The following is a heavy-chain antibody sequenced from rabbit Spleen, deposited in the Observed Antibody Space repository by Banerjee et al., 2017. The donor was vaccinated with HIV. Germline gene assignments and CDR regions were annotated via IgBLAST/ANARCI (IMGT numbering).Heavy chain of an antibody. CDR3: ARGAWDNNKGWDL. J-gene: IGHJ4*01. D-gene: IGHD4-2*01. CDR2: IYAGSSGGST. Sequence: QSLEESGGDLVKPGASLTLTCKASGLDFSSGYWMSWVRQAPGKGLEWIACIYAGSSGGSTFYANWAKGRFTITRSTSLNTVTLQMTSLTAADTATYFCARGAWDNNKGWDLWGQGTLVTVS. CDR1: GLDFSSGYW. V-gene: IGHV1S40*01.